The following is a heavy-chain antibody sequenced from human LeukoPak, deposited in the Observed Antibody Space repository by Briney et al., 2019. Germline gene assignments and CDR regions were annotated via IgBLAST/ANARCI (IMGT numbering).Heavy chain of an antibody. D-gene: IGHD3-10*01. V-gene: IGHV3-23*01. CDR2: IGTGAGAVT. CDR3: ARGFAGRRYGSGSYYAY. J-gene: IGHJ4*02. CDR1: GFTFSSYA. Sequence: GGSLRLSCAASGFTFSSYAMTWVRQAPGRGLEWVSAIGTGAGAVTLYTDSVKGRFTISRDNSRNTLYLQMNSLRGEDTAVYYCARGFAGRRYGSGSYYAYWGQGTLVTVSS.